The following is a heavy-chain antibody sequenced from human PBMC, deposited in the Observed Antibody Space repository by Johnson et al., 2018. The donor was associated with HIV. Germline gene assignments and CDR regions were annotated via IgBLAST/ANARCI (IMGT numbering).Heavy chain of an antibody. CDR3: ARDPGNGGRPFDAFDI. J-gene: IGHJ3*02. D-gene: IGHD4-23*01. Sequence: EVQLVESGGGLVQPWGSLRLSCAASGLTFSSYGMSWVRQAPGKGLEWVSAISGSGGSTYYADSVKGRFTISRDNSKNTVFLQMDSLRGEDTAVYYCARDPGNGGRPFDAFDIWGQGTMVTVSS. CDR2: ISGSGGST. CDR1: GLTFSSYG. V-gene: IGHV3-23*04.